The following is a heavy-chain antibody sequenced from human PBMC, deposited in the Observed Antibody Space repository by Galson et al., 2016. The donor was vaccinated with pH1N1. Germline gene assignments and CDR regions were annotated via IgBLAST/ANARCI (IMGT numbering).Heavy chain of an antibody. V-gene: IGHV5-51*03. CDR1: GYKFTTYW. D-gene: IGHD2-21*01. J-gene: IGHJ5*02. Sequence: QSGAEVKKPGESLKISCEAFGYKFTTYWIGWVRQMPGKGLEWMGIIYPDDSDTRYNPAFQGQVTISVDKSINTAYLQWNSLKASDTAIYYCARGLLSGFDPWGQGTLVIVSS. CDR2: IYPDDSDT. CDR3: ARGLLSGFDP.